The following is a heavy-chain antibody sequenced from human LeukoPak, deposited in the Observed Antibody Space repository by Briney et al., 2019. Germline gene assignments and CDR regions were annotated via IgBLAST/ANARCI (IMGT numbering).Heavy chain of an antibody. CDR3: SSQPAVLDLDC. CDR1: GFAFSSYW. V-gene: IGHV3-7*01. J-gene: IGHJ4*02. D-gene: IGHD3-9*01. CDR2: IKPDGSGK. Sequence: GGSLRLSCAASGFAFSSYWMTWVRQAPGKGLEWVANIKPDGSGKTYVDSVKGRFTISRDNAKNSLYLQMRGLRVEDTAVYYCSSQPAVLDLDCRGQGTLVTVSP.